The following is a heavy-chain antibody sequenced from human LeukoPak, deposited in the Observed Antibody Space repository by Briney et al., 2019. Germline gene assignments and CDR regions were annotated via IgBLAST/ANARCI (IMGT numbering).Heavy chain of an antibody. CDR2: IYHSGST. CDR3: AARGRAHYYDSSGLN. Sequence: PSETLSLTCTVSGYSISSGYYWGWIRQPPGKGLEWTGSIYHSGSTYYNPSLKSRVTISVDTSKNQFSLKLSSVTAADTAVYYCAARGRAHYYDSSGLNWGQGTLVTVPS. CDR1: GYSISSGYY. J-gene: IGHJ4*02. D-gene: IGHD3-22*01. V-gene: IGHV4-38-2*02.